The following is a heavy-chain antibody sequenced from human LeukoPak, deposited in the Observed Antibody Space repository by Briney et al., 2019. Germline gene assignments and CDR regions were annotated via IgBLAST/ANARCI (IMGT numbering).Heavy chain of an antibody. CDR1: GGTFSSYA. D-gene: IGHD1-26*01. CDR2: IIPIFGAA. V-gene: IGHV1-69*13. CDR3: ARGSYYFPHPYYYGMDV. Sequence: GASVKVSCKASGGTFSSYAISWVRQAPGQGLEWMGGIIPIFGAANYAQKFQGRVTITADESTSTAYMELSSLRSEDTAVYYCARGSYYFPHPYYYGMDVWGQGTTVTVSS. J-gene: IGHJ6*02.